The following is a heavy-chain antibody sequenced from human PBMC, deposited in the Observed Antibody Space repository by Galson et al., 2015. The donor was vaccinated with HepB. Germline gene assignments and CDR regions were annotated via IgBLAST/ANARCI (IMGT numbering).Heavy chain of an antibody. CDR2: ISGSGGST. CDR3: AKGSQVVPAASTDY. V-gene: IGHV3-23*01. D-gene: IGHD2-2*01. J-gene: IGHJ4*02. Sequence: SLRLSCAASGFTFSSYAMSWVRQAPGKGLEWVSAISGSGGSTYYADSVKGRFTISRDNSKNTLYLQMNSLRAEDTAVYYCAKGSQVVPAASTDYWGQGTLVTVSS. CDR1: GFTFSSYA.